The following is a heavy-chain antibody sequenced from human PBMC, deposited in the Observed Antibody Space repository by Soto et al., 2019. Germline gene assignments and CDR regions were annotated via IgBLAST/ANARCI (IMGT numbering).Heavy chain of an antibody. CDR2: ISAHNGNT. J-gene: IGHJ4*02. CDR1: GYTFTSYG. V-gene: IGHV1-18*01. Sequence: QVHLVQSGAEVKKPGASVTVSCKASGYTFTSYGSTWVRQAPGQGLEWMGWISAHNGNTDYAQKLQGRVIVTRDTSTSTAYMELRSLSSDDTAVYYCARGRYGDYWGQGALVTVSS. D-gene: IGHD1-1*01. CDR3: ARGRYGDY.